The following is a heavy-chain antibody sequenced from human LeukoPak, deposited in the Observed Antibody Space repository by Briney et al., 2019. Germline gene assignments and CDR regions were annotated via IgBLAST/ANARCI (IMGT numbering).Heavy chain of an antibody. D-gene: IGHD2-21*02. CDR2: ISWNSGSI. V-gene: IGHV3-9*01. Sequence: GGSLRLSCAASGFTFDDYAMHWVRQAPGKGLEWVSGISWNSGSIGYADSVKGRFTISRDNAKNSLYLQMNSLRAEDTAVYYCSRVVQDVTGADYWGQGALVIVSS. CDR1: GFTFDDYA. J-gene: IGHJ4*02. CDR3: SRVVQDVTGADY.